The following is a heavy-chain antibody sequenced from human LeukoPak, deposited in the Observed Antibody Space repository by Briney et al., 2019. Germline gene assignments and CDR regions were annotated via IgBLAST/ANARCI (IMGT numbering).Heavy chain of an antibody. Sequence: PSETLSLTCAVYGGSFSGYYWSWIRQPPGKGLEWIGYISYTGSTNYNPSLKSRVTISVDTSKNQFSLQLTSVTAADTAVYYCARDDYRGVTNFDPWGQGTLVTVSS. J-gene: IGHJ5*02. D-gene: IGHD3-10*01. CDR3: ARDDYRGVTNFDP. CDR1: GGSFSGYY. V-gene: IGHV4-59*01. CDR2: ISYTGST.